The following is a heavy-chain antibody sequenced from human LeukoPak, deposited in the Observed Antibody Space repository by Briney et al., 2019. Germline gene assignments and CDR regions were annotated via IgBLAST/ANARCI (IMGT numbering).Heavy chain of an antibody. CDR1: GFTFSSYW. J-gene: IGHJ4*02. D-gene: IGHD1-20*01. Sequence: GGSLRLSCAASGFTFSSYWMNWVRQAPGKGLVWVSRIASDGSSTTYADSVKGRFSISRDNAKNTLYLQMNSLRAEDTAVYYCLRDLNWSLDQWGQGTLVAVSS. V-gene: IGHV3-74*01. CDR3: LRDLNWSLDQ. CDR2: IASDGSST.